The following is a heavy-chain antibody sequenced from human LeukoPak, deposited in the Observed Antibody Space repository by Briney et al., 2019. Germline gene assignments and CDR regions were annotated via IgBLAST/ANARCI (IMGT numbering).Heavy chain of an antibody. CDR1: GFTFSTYA. V-gene: IGHV3-23*01. CDR3: AKDGLYYDILTGYYHY. CDR2: ISGSDDST. D-gene: IGHD3-9*01. Sequence: PGGSLRLSCAASGFTFSTYAMSWVRQAPGKGLEWVSAISGSDDSTYYADSVKGRFTISRDSSKNTLYLQMNNLRAEDTAVYYCAKDGLYYDILTGYYHYWGQGTLVTVSS. J-gene: IGHJ4*02.